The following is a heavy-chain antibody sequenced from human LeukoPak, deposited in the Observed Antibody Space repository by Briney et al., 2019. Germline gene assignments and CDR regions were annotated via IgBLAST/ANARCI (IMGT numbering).Heavy chain of an antibody. V-gene: IGHV4-61*02. CDR1: GDSISSGDYY. Sequence: PSETLSLTCTVSGDSISSGDYYWSWIRQPAGKGLEWIGRIYTSGSTNYNPSLKSRVTISVDTSKNQFSLKLSSVTAADTAVYYCARARRRAIVGAPSSAFDIWGQGTMVTVSS. J-gene: IGHJ3*02. D-gene: IGHD1-26*01. CDR2: IYTSGST. CDR3: ARARRRAIVGAPSSAFDI.